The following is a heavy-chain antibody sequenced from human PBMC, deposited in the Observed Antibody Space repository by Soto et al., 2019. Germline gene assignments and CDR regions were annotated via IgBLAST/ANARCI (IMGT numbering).Heavy chain of an antibody. CDR2: ISAYNGNT. CDR1: GYTFTSYG. J-gene: IGHJ3*02. Sequence: ASVKVSCKASGYTFTSYGISWVRQAPGQGLEWMGWISAYNGNTNYAQKLQGRVTMTTDTSTSTAYMELRSLRSDDTAMYYCARHRYPHSSGWYYDAFDIWGQGTMVTVSS. V-gene: IGHV1-18*01. D-gene: IGHD6-19*01. CDR3: ARHRYPHSSGWYYDAFDI.